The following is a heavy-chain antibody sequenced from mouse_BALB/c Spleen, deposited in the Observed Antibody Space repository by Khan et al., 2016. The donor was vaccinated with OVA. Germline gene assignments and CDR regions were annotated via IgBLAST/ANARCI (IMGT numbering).Heavy chain of an antibody. Sequence: EVQLQESGPGLVKPSQSLSLTCTVTAYSITSDYAWNWIRQFPGNKLEWMGYISYSGSTSYNPSLKSRISITRDTSKNQFFLQLNSVTTEDTATYYCARTARIKYWGQGTTLTVSS. V-gene: IGHV3-2*02. J-gene: IGHJ2*01. CDR2: ISYSGST. CDR3: ARTARIKY. CDR1: AYSITSDYA. D-gene: IGHD1-2*01.